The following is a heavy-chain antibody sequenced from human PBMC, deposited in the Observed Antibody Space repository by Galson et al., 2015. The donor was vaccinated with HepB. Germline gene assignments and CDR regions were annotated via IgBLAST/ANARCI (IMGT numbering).Heavy chain of an antibody. V-gene: IGHV3-23*01. CDR3: AKPYFSSIAARLSFDY. J-gene: IGHJ4*02. CDR2: ISGSGGST. CDR1: GFTFSSYA. D-gene: IGHD6-6*01. Sequence: SLRLSCAASGFTFSSYAMSWVRQAPGKGLEWVSAISGSGGSTYYADSVKGRFTISRDNSKNTLYLQMNSLRAEDTAVYYCAKPYFSSIAARLSFDYWGQGTLVTVSS.